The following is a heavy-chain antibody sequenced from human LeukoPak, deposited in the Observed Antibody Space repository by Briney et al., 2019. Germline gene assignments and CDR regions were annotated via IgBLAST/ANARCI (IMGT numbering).Heavy chain of an antibody. Sequence: PGGSLRLSCAASGFTFSSYWMSWVRQAPGKGLEWVANIKQDGSEKYYVDSVKGRFTISRDNAKNSLYLQLNSLRSEDTAVYYCARDLQGRLYKWFDPWGQGTLVTVSS. CDR2: IKQDGSEK. CDR3: ARDLQGRLYKWFDP. J-gene: IGHJ5*02. CDR1: GFTFSSYW. D-gene: IGHD1-14*01. V-gene: IGHV3-7*01.